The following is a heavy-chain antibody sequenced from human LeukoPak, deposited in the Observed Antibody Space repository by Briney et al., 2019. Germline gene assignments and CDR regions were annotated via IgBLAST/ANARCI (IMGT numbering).Heavy chain of an antibody. CDR3: ARGRLWAPRGKDDYVDY. CDR1: GGSISSGGYS. J-gene: IGHJ4*02. D-gene: IGHD5-24*01. Sequence: SQTLSLTCAVSGGSISSGGYSWSWIRQPPGKGLEWIGYIYHSGSTYYNPSLKSRVTISVDRSKNQFSLKLSSVTAADTAVYYCARGRLWAPRGKDDYVDYWGQGTLVTVSS. V-gene: IGHV4-30-2*01. CDR2: IYHSGST.